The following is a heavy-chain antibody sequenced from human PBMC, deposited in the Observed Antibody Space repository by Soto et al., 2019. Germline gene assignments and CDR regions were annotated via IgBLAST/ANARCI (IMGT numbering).Heavy chain of an antibody. D-gene: IGHD6-6*01. CDR1: GFTFNNYA. CDR3: ETGSAASARESPRS. Sequence: EVQLLESGGGLVQPGGSLRLACAASGFTFNNYAMTWVRQAPGSGLEWVSAISGSGDSTFYSASLKGRFTLSRDISKDTLFLRMNTLRADDTAVYYCETGSAASARESPRSWGQGTLVTVSS. CDR2: ISGSGDST. V-gene: IGHV3-23*01. J-gene: IGHJ5*02.